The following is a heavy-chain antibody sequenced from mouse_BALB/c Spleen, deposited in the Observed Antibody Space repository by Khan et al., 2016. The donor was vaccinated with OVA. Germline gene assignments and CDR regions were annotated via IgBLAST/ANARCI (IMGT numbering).Heavy chain of an antibody. CDR2: IRGDGNT. D-gene: IGHD1-2*01. J-gene: IGHJ4*01. V-gene: IGHV2-3*01. Sequence: QVQLKESGPGLVAPSQSLSITCTVSGFSLTNFGVNWIRQPPGKGLEWLGVIRGDGNTNYHSALISRLSTSNDNSTNQAALIQNSMQTDDTATYYGVRFTTAPRNYYTMDYWGQGTSVTVSS. CDR1: GFSLTNFG. CDR3: VRFTTAPRNYYTMDY.